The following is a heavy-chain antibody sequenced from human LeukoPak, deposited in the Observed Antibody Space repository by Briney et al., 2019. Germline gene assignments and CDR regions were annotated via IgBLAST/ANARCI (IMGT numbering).Heavy chain of an antibody. CDR1: GFTVSSNY. CDR2: IYSGGST. D-gene: IGHD1-1*01. J-gene: IGHJ3*02. V-gene: IGHV3-66*01. CDR3: AKEKRTALHAFDI. Sequence: GGSLRLSCAASGFTVSSNYMSWVRQAPGKGLEWVSVIYSGGSTYYADSVKGRFTISRDNSKNTLYLQMNSLRAEDTAVYYCAKEKRTALHAFDIWGQGTMVTVSS.